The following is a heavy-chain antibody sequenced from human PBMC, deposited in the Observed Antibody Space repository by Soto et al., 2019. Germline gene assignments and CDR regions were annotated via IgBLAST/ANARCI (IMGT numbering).Heavy chain of an antibody. V-gene: IGHV3-74*01. J-gene: IGHJ4*02. CDR3: GIAPGGTVIVAH. CDR1: GFTFSSYW. CDR2: INSEGTTT. D-gene: IGHD1-7*01. Sequence: EVQLVESGGGSVQSGGSLRLSCAASGFTFSSYWMQWVRQAPGKGLVWVSRINSEGTTTFYADSVKGRFTISRDNAKNTLYLQLNSLRAEDTAVYYCGIAPGGTVIVAHWGQGTLVTVSS.